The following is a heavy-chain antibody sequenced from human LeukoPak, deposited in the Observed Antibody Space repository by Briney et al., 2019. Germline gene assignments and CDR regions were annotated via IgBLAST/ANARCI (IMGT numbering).Heavy chain of an antibody. CDR1: GYTFTSYG. CDR2: ISAYNGNT. Sequence: ASVMVSCKASGYTFTSYGISWVRQAPGQGLEWMGWISAYNGNTNYAQKLQGRVTMTTDTSTSTAYMELRSLRSDDTAVYYCARGGGPDYYDSSGYSSAFDIWGQGTMVTVSS. D-gene: IGHD3-22*01. CDR3: ARGGGPDYYDSSGYSSAFDI. J-gene: IGHJ3*02. V-gene: IGHV1-18*01.